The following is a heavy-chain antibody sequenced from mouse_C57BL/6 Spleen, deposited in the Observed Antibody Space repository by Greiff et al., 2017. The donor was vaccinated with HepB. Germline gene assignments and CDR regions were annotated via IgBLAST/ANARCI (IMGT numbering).Heavy chain of an antibody. CDR2: IYPGDGDT. CDR1: GYAFSSSW. V-gene: IGHV1-82*01. J-gene: IGHJ2*01. Sequence: VKLMESGPELVKPGASVKISCKASGYAFSSSWMNWVKQRPGKGLEWIGRIYPGDGDTNYNGKFKGKATLTADKTSSTAYMQISSLASEDSAVYFCVWSFDYWGQGTTLTVSS. CDR3: VWSFDY.